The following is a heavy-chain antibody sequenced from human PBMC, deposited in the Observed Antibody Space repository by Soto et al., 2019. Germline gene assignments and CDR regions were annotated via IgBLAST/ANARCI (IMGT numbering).Heavy chain of an antibody. V-gene: IGHV1-69*13. Sequence: SVKVSCKASGGTFSSYAISWVRQAPGQGLEWMGGIIPIFGTANYAQKFQGRVTITADESTSTAYMELSSLRSEDTAVYYCARAISYYYDSIAYYYSGPFDYWGQGTLVTVSS. J-gene: IGHJ4*02. CDR3: ARAISYYYDSIAYYYSGPFDY. D-gene: IGHD3-22*01. CDR1: GGTFSSYA. CDR2: IIPIFGTA.